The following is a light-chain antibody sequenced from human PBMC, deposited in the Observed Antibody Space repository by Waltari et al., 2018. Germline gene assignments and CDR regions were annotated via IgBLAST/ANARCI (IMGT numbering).Light chain of an antibody. Sequence: QSALTQPASVSGSPGQSITISCTGTSRAVGAYNYVPWYQQHPGKAPKLIIFDVSNRPSGVSNRFSGSKSGNTASLTISGLQAEDEADYYCSSYISSSTLELFGGGTSLTVL. V-gene: IGLV2-14*03. J-gene: IGLJ2*01. CDR3: SSYISSSTLEL. CDR1: SRAVGAYNY. CDR2: DVS.